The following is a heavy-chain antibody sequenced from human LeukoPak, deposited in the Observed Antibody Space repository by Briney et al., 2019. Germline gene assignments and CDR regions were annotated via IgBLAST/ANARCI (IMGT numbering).Heavy chain of an antibody. V-gene: IGHV4-39*01. CDR3: ARTYYYDSSGYGFDY. CDR2: INYSGST. J-gene: IGHJ4*02. D-gene: IGHD3-22*01. Sequence: PSETLSLTCSVSGGSISTSSYYWGWIRQPPGKGLKWIGSINYSGSTYYNPSLKSRVTISVDTSKNQFSLKLSSVTAADTAVYYCARTYYYDSSGYGFDYWGQGTLVTVSS. CDR1: GGSISTSSYY.